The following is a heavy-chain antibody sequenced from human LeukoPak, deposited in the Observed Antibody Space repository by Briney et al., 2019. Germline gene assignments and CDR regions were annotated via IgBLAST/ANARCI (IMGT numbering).Heavy chain of an antibody. CDR1: GGSISSSSYY. CDR3: ARLSTMVREFDY. CDR2: IYYSGST. V-gene: IGHV4-39*01. J-gene: IGHJ4*02. D-gene: IGHD3-10*01. Sequence: PSETLSLTCTVSGGSISSSSYYWGWIRQPPGKGLEWIGSIYYSGSTYYNPSLKSRVTISVDTSKNQFSLKLSSVTAADTAVYYRARLSTMVREFDYWGQGTLVTVSS.